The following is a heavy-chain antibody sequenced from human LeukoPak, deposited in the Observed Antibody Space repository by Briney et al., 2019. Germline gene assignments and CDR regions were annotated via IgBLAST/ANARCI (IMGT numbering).Heavy chain of an antibody. Sequence: GGSLILSCTASGFTFSSYGMSWVRRAPGKGLERVSAISGGGTYYADSVKGRFTISRDNSKNTLYLQMNSLRVEDTAVYYCAIQSPSQGTDYWGQGTLVTVSS. CDR2: ISGGGT. J-gene: IGHJ4*02. V-gene: IGHV3-23*01. CDR3: AIQSPSQGTDY. D-gene: IGHD1-1*01. CDR1: GFTFSSYG.